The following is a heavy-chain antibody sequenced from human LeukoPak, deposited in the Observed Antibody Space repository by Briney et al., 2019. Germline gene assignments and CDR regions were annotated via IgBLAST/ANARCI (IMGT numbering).Heavy chain of an antibody. CDR1: GGSISSYY. J-gene: IGHJ4*02. Sequence: SETLSLTCTVSGGSISSYYWSWIRQPPGKGLEWIGYIYYSGSTNYNPSLKSRVTISVDTSKNQFSLKLSSVTAADTAVYYCARRGEYSYGARRSARGGNRFDYWGQGTLVTVSS. V-gene: IGHV4-59*12. CDR3: ARRGEYSYGARRSARGGNRFDY. D-gene: IGHD5-18*01. CDR2: IYYSGST.